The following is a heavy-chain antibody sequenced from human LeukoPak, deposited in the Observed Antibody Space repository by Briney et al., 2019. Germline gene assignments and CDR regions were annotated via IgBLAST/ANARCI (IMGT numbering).Heavy chain of an antibody. CDR1: GGSISSSGYY. V-gene: IGHV4-39*01. CDR2: IYYSGST. D-gene: IGHD1-1*01. CDR3: ARLNWNDGAFDI. Sequence: PSETLSLTCTVSGGSISSSGYYWGWIRQPPGKGLEWIASIYYSGSTYYNPSLKSRVTISVDTSKNQLPLKLSSLTAADTAVYYCARLNWNDGAFDIWGQGTMVTVSS. J-gene: IGHJ3*02.